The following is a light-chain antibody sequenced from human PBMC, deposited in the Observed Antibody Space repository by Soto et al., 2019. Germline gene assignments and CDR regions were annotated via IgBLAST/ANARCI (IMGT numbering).Light chain of an antibody. CDR2: AAS. Sequence: DTQMTQSPSSLSASVGDRVTITCRSSQSISNYVNWYQQRPGKAPKLLIYAASNLHSGVPSRFSGSGSGRDFTLSISSLHPEDFATYYCQQSYHTLPLIVGGGTQVEV. V-gene: IGKV1-39*01. J-gene: IGKJ4*01. CDR3: QQSYHTLPLI. CDR1: QSISNY.